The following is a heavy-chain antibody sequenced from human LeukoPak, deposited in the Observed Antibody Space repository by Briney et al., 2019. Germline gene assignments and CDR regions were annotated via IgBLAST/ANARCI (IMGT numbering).Heavy chain of an antibody. CDR2: ISAYNGNT. J-gene: IGHJ6*03. V-gene: IGHV1-18*01. CDR3: ARDGPRRTSMDV. CDR1: GYTFSIYG. Sequence: ASVKVSCKASGYTFSIYGISWVRQAPGQGLEWMGWISAYNGNTNYAQKLQGRVTMTRDTSISTAYMELSRLRSDDTAVYYCARDGPRRTSMDVWGKGTTVTISS. D-gene: IGHD2-2*01.